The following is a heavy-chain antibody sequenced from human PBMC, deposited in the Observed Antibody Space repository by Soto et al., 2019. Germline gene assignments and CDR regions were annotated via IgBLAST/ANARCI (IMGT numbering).Heavy chain of an antibody. D-gene: IGHD2-2*02. CDR3: ARVPAQNCSSTSCYIDYYYYYGMDV. J-gene: IGHJ6*02. CDR2: INHSGST. CDR1: GGSFSGYY. V-gene: IGHV4-34*01. Sequence: SETLSLTCAVYGGSFSGYYWSWIRQPPGKGLEWIGEINHSGSTNYNPSLKSRVTISVDTSKNQSSLKLSSVTAADTAVYYCARVPAQNCSSTSCYIDYYYYYGMDVWGQGTTVTVSS.